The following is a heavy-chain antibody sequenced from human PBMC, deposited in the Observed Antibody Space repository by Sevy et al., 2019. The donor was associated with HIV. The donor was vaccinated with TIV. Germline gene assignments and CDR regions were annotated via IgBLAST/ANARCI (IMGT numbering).Heavy chain of an antibody. Sequence: GGSLRLSCAASGFTFDDYAMHWVRQAPGKGLEWVSGISWNSGSIGYADSVKGRFTISRDNAKNSLYLQMNSLRAEDTALYYCARDRDGSGSSGGYGMDVWGQGTTVTVSS. CDR1: GFTFDDYA. V-gene: IGHV3-9*01. J-gene: IGHJ6*02. CDR3: ARDRDGSGSSGGYGMDV. D-gene: IGHD3-10*01. CDR2: ISWNSGSI.